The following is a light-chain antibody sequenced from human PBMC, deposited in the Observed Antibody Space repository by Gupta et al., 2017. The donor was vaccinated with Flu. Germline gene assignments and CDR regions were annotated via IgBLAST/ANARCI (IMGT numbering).Light chain of an antibody. CDR1: SGHSSYI. J-gene: IGLJ3*02. CDR3: ETWDSNIWV. CDR2: LEGSGSY. Sequence: QPVLTQSSSASASLGSSVKFTCTLSSGHSSYIIAWHQQQPGKAPRYLMKLEGSGSYNKGSGVPDRFSGSSSGADRYLTISNLQSEDEADYYCETWDSNIWVFGGGTKLTVL. V-gene: IGLV4-60*03.